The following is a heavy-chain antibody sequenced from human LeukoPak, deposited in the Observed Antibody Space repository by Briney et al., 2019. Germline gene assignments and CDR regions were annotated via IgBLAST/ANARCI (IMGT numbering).Heavy chain of an antibody. D-gene: IGHD3-9*01. V-gene: IGHV3-48*03. CDR1: GFTFSSYE. J-gene: IGHJ3*02. CDR3: ALLLRYFDWLEGRAFDI. CDR2: ISSSGSTI. Sequence: GGSLRLSCAASGFTFSSYEMNWVRQAPGKGLEWVSYISSSGSTIYYADSVKGRFTISRDNAKNSLYLQMNSLRAEDTAVYYCALLLRYFDWLEGRAFDIWGQGTMVTVSS.